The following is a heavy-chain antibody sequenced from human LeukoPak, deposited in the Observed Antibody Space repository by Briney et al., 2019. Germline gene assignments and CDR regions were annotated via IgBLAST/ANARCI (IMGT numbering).Heavy chain of an antibody. J-gene: IGHJ4*02. D-gene: IGHD2-2*01. Sequence: PGGSLRLSCAASGFIFSDYTMNWVRQAPGKGMEWVSSISPDSSYIFYADSVEGRFTISRDNAKNSLYLQMNSLRVEDTATYYCANNLYCASASCLWGQGTLVSVSS. CDR3: ANNLYCASASCL. CDR2: ISPDSSYI. CDR1: GFIFSDYT. V-gene: IGHV3-21*01.